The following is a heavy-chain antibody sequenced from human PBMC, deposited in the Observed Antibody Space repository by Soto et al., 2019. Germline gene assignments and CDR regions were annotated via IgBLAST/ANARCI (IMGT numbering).Heavy chain of an antibody. CDR2: INAGNGNT. V-gene: IGHV1-3*01. J-gene: IGHJ5*02. Sequence: ASVKVSCKASGYTFTSYAMHWVRQAPGQRLEWMGWINAGNGNTKYSQKFQGRVTITRDTSASTAYMELSSLRSEDTAVYYCARGPLGYCISTSCPGRLDPWGQGTLVTVSS. CDR3: ARGPLGYCISTSCPGRLDP. D-gene: IGHD2-2*01. CDR1: GYTFTSYA.